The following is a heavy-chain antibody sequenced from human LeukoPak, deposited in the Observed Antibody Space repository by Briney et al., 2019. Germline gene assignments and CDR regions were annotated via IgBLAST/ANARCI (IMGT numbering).Heavy chain of an antibody. J-gene: IGHJ5*02. Sequence: GSLRLSCAASGFTFSSYSMNWVRQPPGKGLEWIGEINHSGSTNYNPSLKSRVTISVDTSKNQFSLKLSSVTAADTAVYYCARAKGYCSSTSCYKSWFDPWGQGTLVTVSS. D-gene: IGHD2-2*02. CDR2: INHSGST. V-gene: IGHV4-34*01. CDR1: GFTFSSYS. CDR3: ARAKGYCSSTSCYKSWFDP.